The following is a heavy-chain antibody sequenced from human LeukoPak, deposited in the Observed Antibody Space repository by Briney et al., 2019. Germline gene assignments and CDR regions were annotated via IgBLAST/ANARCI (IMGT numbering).Heavy chain of an antibody. Sequence: ASVKVSCKASGYTFTDYHLHWVRQAPGQGLEWMGWINPTSGATNYPPRFQGRVTMTRDTSISTAYMDLTRLTSDDTAVHYCARDQRSSYTYYFEDWGQGTLVTVSS. V-gene: IGHV1-2*02. J-gene: IGHJ4*02. CDR1: GYTFTDYH. CDR2: INPTSGAT. D-gene: IGHD3-16*01. CDR3: ARDQRSSYTYYFED.